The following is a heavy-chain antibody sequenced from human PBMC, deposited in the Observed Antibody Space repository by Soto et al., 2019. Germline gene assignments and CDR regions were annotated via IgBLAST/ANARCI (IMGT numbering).Heavy chain of an antibody. CDR3: ARARPRRPNPSYYFDY. CDR1: GGSISSGGYY. Sequence: QVQLQESGPGLVKPSQTLSLTCTVSGGSISSGGYYWSWIRQHPGKGLEWIGDIYYSGSTYYNPSLKSRVTISVDTSKNQFSLKLSTVTAADTAVYYCARARPRRPNPSYYFDYWGQGTLVTVSS. CDR2: IYYSGST. J-gene: IGHJ4*02. V-gene: IGHV4-31*03.